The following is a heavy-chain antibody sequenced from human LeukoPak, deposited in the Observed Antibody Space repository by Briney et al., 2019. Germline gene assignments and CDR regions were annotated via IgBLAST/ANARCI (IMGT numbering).Heavy chain of an antibody. Sequence: GGSLRLSCVASGFTFSSYWMHWVRQDPRKGLVWVSRISGDGRNINYADSVRGRFTISRDNAKSTLYLQMNTLRVEDTAVYYCTRDLMDYDVSTGLHHYYMDVWGRGTTVTVSS. CDR1: GFTFSSYW. V-gene: IGHV3-74*01. CDR3: TRDLMDYDVSTGLHHYYMDV. J-gene: IGHJ6*02. D-gene: IGHD3-9*01. CDR2: ISGDGRNI.